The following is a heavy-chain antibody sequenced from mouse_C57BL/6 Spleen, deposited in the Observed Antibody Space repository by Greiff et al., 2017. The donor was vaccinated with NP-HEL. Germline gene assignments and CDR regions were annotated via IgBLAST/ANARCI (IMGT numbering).Heavy chain of an antibody. D-gene: IGHD3-2*02. CDR2: IDPSDSYT. CDR1: GYTFTSYW. CDR3: ARRGSSGYDWFAY. J-gene: IGHJ3*01. V-gene: IGHV1-69*01. Sequence: QVQLQQPGAELVMPGASVKLSCKASGYTFTSYWMHWVKQRPGQGLEWIGEIDPSDSYTNYNHKFKGKSTLTVDKSSSTAYMQLSSLTSEDSAVYYCARRGSSGYDWFAYWGQGTLVTVSA.